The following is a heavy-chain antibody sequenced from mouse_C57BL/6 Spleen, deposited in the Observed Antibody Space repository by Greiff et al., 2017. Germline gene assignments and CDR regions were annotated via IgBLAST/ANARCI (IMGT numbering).Heavy chain of an antibody. D-gene: IGHD2-5*01. V-gene: IGHV5-6*01. CDR1: GFTFSSYG. CDR3: ARQNIVTRAMDY. J-gene: IGHJ4*01. Sequence: EVQRVESGGDLVKPGGSLKLSCAASGFTFSSYGMSWVRQTPDKRLEWVATISSGGSYTYYPDSVKGRFTISRDNAKNTLYLQMSSLKSEDTAMYYCARQNIVTRAMDYWGQGTSVTVSS. CDR2: ISSGGSYT.